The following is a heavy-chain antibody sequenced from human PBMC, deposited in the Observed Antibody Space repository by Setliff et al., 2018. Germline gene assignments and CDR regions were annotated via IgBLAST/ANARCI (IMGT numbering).Heavy chain of an antibody. CDR3: AKDYGSGSYAFDF. CDR1: GFTFSRYA. J-gene: IGHJ4*02. V-gene: IGHV3-23*01. D-gene: IGHD3-10*01. Sequence: GESLKISCAATGFTFSRYAMSWVRQAPGKGLEWVSAISATGGSTYYADSVKGRFTISRDNSKNMLYLQMNSLRAEDTALYYCAKDYGSGSYAFDFWGQGKRVTVSS. CDR2: ISATGGST.